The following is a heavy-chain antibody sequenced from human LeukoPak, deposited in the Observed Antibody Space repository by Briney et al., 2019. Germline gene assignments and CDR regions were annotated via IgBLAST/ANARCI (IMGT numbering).Heavy chain of an antibody. CDR1: GGSISSGSYY. J-gene: IGHJ6*03. CDR2: IYTSGST. V-gene: IGHV4-61*02. CDR3: ARNTGGSPDLYYMDV. Sequence: SETLSLTCTVSGGSISSGSYYCSWIRQPAGKGLEWFGRIYTSGSTKYNPSLKSRVTISVDTSKNQFSLKLSSVTAADTAVYYCARNTGGSPDLYYMDVWGKGTTVTVSS. D-gene: IGHD7-27*01.